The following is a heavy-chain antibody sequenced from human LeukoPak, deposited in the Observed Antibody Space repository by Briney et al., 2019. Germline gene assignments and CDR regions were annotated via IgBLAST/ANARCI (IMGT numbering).Heavy chain of an antibody. Sequence: SQTLSLTCTVSGGSISSGSYYWSWIRQPAGKGLEWIGRIYTSGSTNYNPSLKSRGTISVDTSKNQFSLKLSSVTAADTAVYYCTSLTPGGHDAFDIWGQGTMVTVSS. CDR1: GGSISSGSYY. D-gene: IGHD2-2*01. CDR3: TSLTPGGHDAFDI. V-gene: IGHV4-61*02. J-gene: IGHJ3*02. CDR2: IYTSGST.